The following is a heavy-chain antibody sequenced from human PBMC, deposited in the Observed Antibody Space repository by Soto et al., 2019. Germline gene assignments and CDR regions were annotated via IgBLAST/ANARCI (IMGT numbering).Heavy chain of an antibody. D-gene: IGHD3-16*01. CDR2: IYYSGST. CDR3: ARVLGGYYFDY. CDR1: GGSISSSSYY. J-gene: IGHJ4*02. V-gene: IGHV4-30-4*08. Sequence: SETLSLTCTVSGGSISSSSYYWGWIRQHPGKGLEWIGYIYYSGSTYYNPSLKSRVTISVDTSKNQFSLKLSSVTAADTAVYYCARVLGGYYFDYWGQGTLVTVSS.